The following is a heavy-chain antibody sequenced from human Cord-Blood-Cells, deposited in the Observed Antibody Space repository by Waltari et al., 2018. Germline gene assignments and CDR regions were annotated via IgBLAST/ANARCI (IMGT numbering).Heavy chain of an antibody. J-gene: IGHJ6*03. D-gene: IGHD2-2*02. CDR1: GGTFSSYA. CDR2: IIPIFGTA. CDR3: ARSAVPAAIPSYYYYYYMDV. Sequence: QVQLVQSGAEVKKPGSSVKVSCKDSGGTFSSYAISWVRQAPGQGLEWMGGIIPIFGTANYAQKFQGRVTITADESTSTAYMELSSLRSEDTAVYYCARSAVPAAIPSYYYYYYMDVWGKGTTVTVSS. V-gene: IGHV1-69*01.